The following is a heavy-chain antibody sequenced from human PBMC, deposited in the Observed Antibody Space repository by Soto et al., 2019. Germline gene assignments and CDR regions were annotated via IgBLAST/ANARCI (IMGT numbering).Heavy chain of an antibody. D-gene: IGHD3-22*01. V-gene: IGHV3-23*01. J-gene: IGHJ4*02. CDR1: GFTFSSYA. CDR3: AIPYYYDSSGYSPFDY. Sequence: GGSLRLSCAASGFTFSSYAMSWVRQAPGKGLEWVSAISGSGGSTYYADSVKGRFTISRDNSKNTLYLQMNSLRAEDTAVYYCAIPYYYDSSGYSPFDYWGQGTLVTVSS. CDR2: ISGSGGST.